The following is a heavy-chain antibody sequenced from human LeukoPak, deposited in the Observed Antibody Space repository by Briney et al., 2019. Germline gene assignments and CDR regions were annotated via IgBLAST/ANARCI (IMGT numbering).Heavy chain of an antibody. V-gene: IGHV3-20*04. D-gene: IGHD3-3*01. CDR3: ARRYLRDYFDY. J-gene: IGHJ4*02. Sequence: PGGSLRLSCAASGFTFDDYGMGWVRQAPGKGLDWVSGINWNGGSTGYADSVKGRFTISRDNAKNSLYLQMNSLRAEDTALYYCARRYLRDYFDYWGQGTLVTVSS. CDR1: GFTFDDYG. CDR2: INWNGGST.